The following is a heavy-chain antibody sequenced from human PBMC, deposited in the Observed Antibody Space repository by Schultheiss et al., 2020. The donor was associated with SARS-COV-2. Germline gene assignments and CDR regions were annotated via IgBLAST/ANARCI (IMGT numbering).Heavy chain of an antibody. D-gene: IGHD1-14*01. CDR1: GFTFSSYW. J-gene: IGHJ3*02. V-gene: IGHV3-74*01. CDR2: INSDGSST. CDR3: AGYQEPSGLGI. Sequence: GESLKISCAASGFTFSSYWMHWVRQAPGKGLVWVSRINSDGSSTSYADSVKGRFTISRDNSKNTLYLQMNSLRAEDTAVYYCAGYQEPSGLGIWGQGTMVTVSS.